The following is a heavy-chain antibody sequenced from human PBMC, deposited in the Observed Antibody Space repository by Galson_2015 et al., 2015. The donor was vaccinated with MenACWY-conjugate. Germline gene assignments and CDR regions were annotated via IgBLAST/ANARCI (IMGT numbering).Heavy chain of an antibody. V-gene: IGHV3-48*02. J-gene: IGHJ4*02. Sequence: SLRLSCAASGSTFSTYSMNWVRQAPGKGLEWVSYISSSSSTIYYADSVKGRFTISRDNAKNSLYLQMNTLRDEDTAVYYCARVPGYSYGYYDWRGQGTLVTVSS. CDR3: ARVPGYSYGYYDW. CDR2: ISSSSSTI. D-gene: IGHD5-18*01. CDR1: GSTFSTYS.